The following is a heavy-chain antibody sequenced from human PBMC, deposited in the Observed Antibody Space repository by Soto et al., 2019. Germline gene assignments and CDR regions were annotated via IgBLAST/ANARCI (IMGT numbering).Heavy chain of an antibody. CDR2: ISIYIGNT. D-gene: IGHD2-2*01. J-gene: IGHJ4*02. CDR3: ARSPMATVPVDS. CDR1: GYTFTSHG. Sequence: VQLVQSGGEVRMPGASVKVSCKASGYTFTSHGFTWVRQAPGQGLEWMGWISIYIGNTHYAQKFQGRLTLTIDTSTSTSDMEPRTLTSDDTAVYVCARSPMATVPVDSWAQGTLVTVSS. V-gene: IGHV1-18*04.